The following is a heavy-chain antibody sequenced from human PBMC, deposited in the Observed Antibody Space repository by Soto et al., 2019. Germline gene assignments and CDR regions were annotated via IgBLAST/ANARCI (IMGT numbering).Heavy chain of an antibody. CDR3: ATAKLLLPWLFDY. CDR2: IYSGGST. D-gene: IGHD2-15*01. CDR1: GFTVSSNY. J-gene: IGHJ4*02. Sequence: EVQLVESGGGLVQPGGSLRLSCAASGFTVSSNYMSRVRQAPGKGLEWVSVIYSGGSTYYADSVKGRFTISRDDSKNTLFLQMNSLRAEDTAVYYCATAKLLLPWLFDYWGQGTLVTVSS. V-gene: IGHV3-66*01.